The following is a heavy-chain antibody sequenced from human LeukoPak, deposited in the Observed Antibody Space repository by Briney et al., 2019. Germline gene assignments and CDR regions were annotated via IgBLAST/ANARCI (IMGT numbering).Heavy chain of an antibody. CDR3: ARGPRWELLAGGNHYYYMDV. V-gene: IGHV3-21*06. CDR1: GFTFSSYN. J-gene: IGHJ6*03. Sequence: GGSLRLSCAASGFTFSSYNMNWVRQAPGKGPEWVSSITSSSSYIYYADSVKGRFTISRDNVKNSLYLQMDSLRVEDTAVYYCARGPRWELLAGGNHYYYMDVWGKGTTVTISS. D-gene: IGHD1-26*01. CDR2: ITSSSSYI.